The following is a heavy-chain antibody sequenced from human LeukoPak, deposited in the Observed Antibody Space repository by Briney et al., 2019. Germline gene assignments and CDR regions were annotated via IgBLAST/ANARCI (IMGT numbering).Heavy chain of an antibody. V-gene: IGHV4-39*01. CDR1: GGSISSSSYY. Sequence: SETLSLTCTVSGGSISSSSYYWGWIRQPPGKGLEWIGSIYYSGSTYYNPSLKSRVTISVDTSKNQFSLKLSSVTAADTAVYYCARHDYHGDAWFDPWGQGTLVTVSS. CDR3: ARHDYHGDAWFDP. CDR2: IYYSGST. J-gene: IGHJ5*02. D-gene: IGHD4-17*01.